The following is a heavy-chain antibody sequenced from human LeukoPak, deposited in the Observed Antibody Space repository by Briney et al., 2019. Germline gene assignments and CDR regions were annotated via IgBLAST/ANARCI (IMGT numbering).Heavy chain of an antibody. D-gene: IGHD3-9*01. Sequence: EASVKVSCKASGYTFTSYGISWVRQAPGQGLEWMGWISAYNGNTNYAQKLQGRVTMTTDTSTSTAYMELRSLRSDDTAVYYCARVLYYDILTGYPWGDYFDYWGQGTLVTVSS. CDR2: ISAYNGNT. CDR3: ARVLYYDILTGYPWGDYFDY. J-gene: IGHJ4*02. V-gene: IGHV1-18*04. CDR1: GYTFTSYG.